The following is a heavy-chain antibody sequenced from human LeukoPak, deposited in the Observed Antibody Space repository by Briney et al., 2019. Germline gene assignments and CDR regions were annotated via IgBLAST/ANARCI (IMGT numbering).Heavy chain of an antibody. Sequence: PGGSLRLSCAASGFTFSSYAMSWVRQAPGKGLEWVSAISGSGGSTYYADSVKGRFTISRDNSKNTLYLQMNSLRAEDTAVYYCAKAPSDYGDYYLLGFGMDVGGQGTTVTVSS. D-gene: IGHD4-17*01. CDR2: ISGSGGST. J-gene: IGHJ6*02. CDR1: GFTFSSYA. CDR3: AKAPSDYGDYYLLGFGMDV. V-gene: IGHV3-23*01.